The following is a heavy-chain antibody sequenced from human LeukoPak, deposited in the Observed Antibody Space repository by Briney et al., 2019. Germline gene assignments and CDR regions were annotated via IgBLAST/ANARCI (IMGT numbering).Heavy chain of an antibody. V-gene: IGHV1-69*05. CDR3: AADVVVPAAISWDYYYYVDV. CDR2: IIPIFGTA. CDR1: GGTFSSYA. Sequence: SVKVSCKASGGTFSSYAISWVRQAPGQGLEWMGGIIPIFGTANYAQKFQGRVTITTDESTSTAYMELSSLRSEDTAVYYCAADVVVPAAISWDYYYYVDVWGKGTTVTVSS. J-gene: IGHJ6*03. D-gene: IGHD2-2*01.